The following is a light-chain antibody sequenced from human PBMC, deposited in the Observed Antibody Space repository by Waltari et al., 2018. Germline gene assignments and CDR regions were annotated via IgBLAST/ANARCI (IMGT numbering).Light chain of an antibody. J-gene: IGKJ4*01. CDR3: LQHDTYPLT. CDR1: QRIASY. CDR2: SSK. V-gene: IGKV1-6*02. Sequence: IQMTQSPSSLSASVGDTVTIPCRASQRIASYVNWVQQKPGKSPTLLIFSSKTLQSGVPSRFRGGGSGTDFTLTISGLQPEDFATYYCLQHDTYPLTFGGGTEVEFK.